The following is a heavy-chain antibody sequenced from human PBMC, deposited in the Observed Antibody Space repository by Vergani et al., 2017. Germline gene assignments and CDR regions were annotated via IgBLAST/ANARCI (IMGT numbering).Heavy chain of an antibody. CDR2: INPNSGGT. CDR3: ARGTLRGSGSYRNGFDP. CDR1: GYTFTGYY. J-gene: IGHJ5*02. Sequence: QVQLVQSGAEVKKPGASVKVSCKASGYTFTGYYMHWVRQAPGQGLEWMGWINPNSGGTNYAQKFQGRVTMTRDTSISTAYMELSRLRSDDTAVYYCARGTLRGSGSYRNGFDPWGQGTLVTVSS. V-gene: IGHV1-2*02. D-gene: IGHD3-10*01.